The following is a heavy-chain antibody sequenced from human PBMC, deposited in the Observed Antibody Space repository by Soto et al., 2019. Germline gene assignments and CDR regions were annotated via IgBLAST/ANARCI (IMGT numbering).Heavy chain of an antibody. CDR1: GYTLTELS. V-gene: IGHV1-24*01. J-gene: IGHJ5*02. CDR2: FDPEDGET. CDR3: ATTVTTPGRFDP. D-gene: IGHD4-17*01. Sequence: GASVKVSCKVSGYTLTELSMHWVRPAPGKGLEWMGGFDPEDGETIYAQKFQGRVTMTEDTSTDTAYMELSSLRSEDTAVYYCATTVTTPGRFDPWGQGTLVTVSS.